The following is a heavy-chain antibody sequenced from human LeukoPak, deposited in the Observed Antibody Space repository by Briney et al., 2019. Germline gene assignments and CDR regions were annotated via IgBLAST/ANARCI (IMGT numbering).Heavy chain of an antibody. D-gene: IGHD2/OR15-2a*01. V-gene: IGHV4-59*01. Sequence: PSETLSLTCTVSGGSISSYYWSWIRQPPGKGLEWIGYIYYSGSTNYNPSLKSRVTISVDTSKNQFSLKLSSVTAADTAVYYCARAQISYYYGMDVWGQGTTVTVSS. CDR1: GGSISSYY. CDR3: ARAQISYYYGMDV. CDR2: IYYSGST. J-gene: IGHJ6*02.